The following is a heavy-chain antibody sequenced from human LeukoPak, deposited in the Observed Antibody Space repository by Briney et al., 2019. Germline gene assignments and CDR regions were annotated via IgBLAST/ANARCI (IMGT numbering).Heavy chain of an antibody. Sequence: GGSLRLSCAASGFTFSDYWMHWVRQAPGKGLVWVSRIKSDGSSTSYADSVKGRFTITRDSAKNTLYLQMNSLRAEDTAVYYCARSWDTIEEQPDFDYWGQGTLVTVSS. CDR1: GFTFSDYW. V-gene: IGHV3-74*01. CDR3: ARSWDTIEEQPDFDY. D-gene: IGHD1/OR15-1a*01. CDR2: IKSDGSST. J-gene: IGHJ4*02.